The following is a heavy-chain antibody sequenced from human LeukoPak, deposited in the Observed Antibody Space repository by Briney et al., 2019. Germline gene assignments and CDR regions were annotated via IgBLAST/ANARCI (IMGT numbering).Heavy chain of an antibody. CDR2: TRFDGSIK. V-gene: IGHV3-33*01. CDR3: ARWGGTRQYYFDY. J-gene: IGHJ4*02. Sequence: GGSLRLSCAVSGFIFSDYGFHWVRQAPGKGLEWVADTRFDGSIKQYADSVKGRFTISRDDSKNTLYLQMNFLKSEDTAVYYCARWGGTRQYYFDYWGQGTLVTVSS. CDR1: GFIFSDYG. D-gene: IGHD1-1*01.